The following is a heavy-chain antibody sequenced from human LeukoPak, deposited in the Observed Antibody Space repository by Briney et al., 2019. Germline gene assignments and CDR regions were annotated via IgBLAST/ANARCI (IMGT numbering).Heavy chain of an antibody. V-gene: IGHV3-13*01. CDR3: ARYGSSSSFDY. CDR1: GFTFSSYD. J-gene: IGHJ4*02. D-gene: IGHD6-13*01. CDR2: IGTAGDT. Sequence: GGSLRLSCAASGFTFSSYDMHWVRQATGKGLEWVSAIGTAGDTYYPGSVKGRFTISRENAKNSLYLQMNSLCVGDRAVYYCARYGSSSSFDYWGQGTLVTVSS.